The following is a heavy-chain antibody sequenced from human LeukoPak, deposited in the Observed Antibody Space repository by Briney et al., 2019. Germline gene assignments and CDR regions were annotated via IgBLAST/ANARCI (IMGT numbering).Heavy chain of an antibody. J-gene: IGHJ4*02. V-gene: IGHV1-46*01. D-gene: IGHD3-22*01. CDR1: GYTFTSYY. CDR2: INPSGGST. Sequence: ASVKVSCKASGYTFTSYYMHWVRQAPGQGLEWMGIINPSGGSTSYAQKFQGRVTMTRDTSTSTVYMELSSLRSEDTAVYYCARDSYYHDSSGYYYGGYWGQGTLVTVSS. CDR3: ARDSYYHDSSGYYYGGY.